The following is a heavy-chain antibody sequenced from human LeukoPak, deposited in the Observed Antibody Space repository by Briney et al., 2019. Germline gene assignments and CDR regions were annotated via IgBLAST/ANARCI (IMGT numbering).Heavy chain of an antibody. CDR1: GYTFTSYD. Sequence: ASVKVSCKASGYTFTSYDINWVRQATGQGLEWMGWMNPNSGNTGYAQKFQGRVTMTRNTSISTAYMELSSLTSEDTAVYYCARDGAPEGYYYFDFWGQGTLVTVSS. J-gene: IGHJ4*02. CDR2: MNPNSGNT. V-gene: IGHV1-8*01. CDR3: ARDGAPEGYYYFDF. D-gene: IGHD6-13*01.